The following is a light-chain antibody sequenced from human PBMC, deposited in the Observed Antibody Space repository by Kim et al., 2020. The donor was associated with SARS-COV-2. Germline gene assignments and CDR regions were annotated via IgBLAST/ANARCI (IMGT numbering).Light chain of an antibody. CDR3: CCRDRNAGRV. CDR1: SLRSYY. V-gene: IGLV3-19*01. CDR2: GRT. Sequence: VDLGQTVKIRCQGDSLRSYYASWYQQKPGQAPILVMYGRTNRPSGIPGRFSGSASGDTASLTITGAQAEDEADYYGCCRDRNAGRVFGGGTQLTVL. J-gene: IGLJ3*02.